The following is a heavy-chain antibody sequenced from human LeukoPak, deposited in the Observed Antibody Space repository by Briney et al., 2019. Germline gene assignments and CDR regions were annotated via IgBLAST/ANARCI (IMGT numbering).Heavy chain of an antibody. J-gene: IGHJ4*02. Sequence: PSETLSLTCTVSGGSISSGGYYWSWIRQPPGKGLEWIGYTYHSGSTYYNPSLKSRVTISVDRSKNQFSLKLSSVTAADTAVYYCARVGVAARHFDYWGQGTLVTVSS. V-gene: IGHV4-30-2*01. D-gene: IGHD6-6*01. CDR1: GGSISSGGYY. CDR2: TYHSGST. CDR3: ARVGVAARHFDY.